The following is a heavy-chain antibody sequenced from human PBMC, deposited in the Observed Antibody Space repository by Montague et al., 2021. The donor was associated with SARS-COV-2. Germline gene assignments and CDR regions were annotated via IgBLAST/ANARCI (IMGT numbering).Heavy chain of an antibody. CDR2: IYYSGST. CDR1: GDSISNYS. CDR3: ARHLKVTTVTSHMYHYAMDV. V-gene: IGHV4-59*08. Sequence: SETLSLTCTVSGDSISNYSWSWIRLSPGKGLEWIGYIYYSGSTNYDPSLSSRVTISVDTSKNQISLKPNSVTAADTAVYYCARHLKVTTVTSHMYHYAMDVWGQGTTVTVSS. J-gene: IGHJ6*02. D-gene: IGHD2-21*02.